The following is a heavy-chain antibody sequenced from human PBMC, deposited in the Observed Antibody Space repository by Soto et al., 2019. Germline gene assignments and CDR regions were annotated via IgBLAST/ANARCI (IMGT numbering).Heavy chain of an antibody. CDR3: ARSRYSATLGHYFDY. J-gene: IGHJ4*02. D-gene: IGHD1-1*01. V-gene: IGHV3-30-3*01. CDR1: GFTFSSYT. CDR2: ISYDGSNK. Sequence: QVQLVESGGGVVQPGRSLRLSCAASGFTFSSYTMRWVRQAPGKGLEWVAVISYDGSNKYYADSVKGRFTISRDNSKNTVYLQMNSLRAEDTAVYYCARSRYSATLGHYFDYLGQGTLVTVSS.